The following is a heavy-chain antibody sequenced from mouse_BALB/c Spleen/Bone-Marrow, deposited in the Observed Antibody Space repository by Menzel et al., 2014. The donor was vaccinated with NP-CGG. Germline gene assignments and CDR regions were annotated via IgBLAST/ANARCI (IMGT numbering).Heavy chain of an antibody. V-gene: IGHV1-9*01. D-gene: IGHD1-2*01. CDR1: GYTFSSYW. Sequence: VQLQQSGAELMKPGASVKISCKATGYTFSSYWIEWVKQRPGHGLEWIGEIXPGSDSTNYNEKFKGKATFTADTSSNTAYMQLSSLTSEDSAVYYCARKWLQAMDYWGQGTSVTVSS. J-gene: IGHJ4*01. CDR3: ARKWLQAMDY. CDR2: IXPGSDST.